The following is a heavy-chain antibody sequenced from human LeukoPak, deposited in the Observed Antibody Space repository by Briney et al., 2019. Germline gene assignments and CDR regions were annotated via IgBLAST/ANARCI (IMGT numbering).Heavy chain of an antibody. J-gene: IGHJ4*02. CDR3: AAGSQSAALIK. D-gene: IGHD6-6*01. V-gene: IGHV4-59*11. CDR2: IYYSGST. Sequence: SETLSLTCTVSGGSISTHYWSWIRQPPGKGLEWIGYIYYSGSTNYNPSLKSRVTISLDTSKNQFSLRLSSVTAADTAVYYCAAGSQSAALIKWGQGTLVTVSS. CDR1: GGSISTHY.